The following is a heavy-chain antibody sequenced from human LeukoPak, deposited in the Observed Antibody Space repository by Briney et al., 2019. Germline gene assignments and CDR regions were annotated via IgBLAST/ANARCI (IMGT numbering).Heavy chain of an antibody. CDR3: AKDSVRGYSGYGDDGFDI. Sequence: GGSLRLSCAASGFTFSTYPISWVRQAPGKGLEWVSAISGGGDSTYYADSVKGRLTISRDNSKNTLYLQMNSLRAEDTAVYYCAKDSVRGYSGYGDDGFDIWGQGTMVTVSS. D-gene: IGHD5-12*01. V-gene: IGHV3-23*01. CDR1: GFTFSTYP. CDR2: ISGGGDST. J-gene: IGHJ3*02.